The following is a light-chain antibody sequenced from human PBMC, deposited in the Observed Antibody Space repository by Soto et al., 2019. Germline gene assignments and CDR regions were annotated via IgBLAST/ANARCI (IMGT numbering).Light chain of an antibody. Sequence: QSVLTQPPSASGTPGQRVTMSCSGSSSNIGSNYVYWYQQLPGTAPKLLIYRNNQRPSGVPDRFSGSKSGTSASLAISGLRSEDEADYYCAAWDDSLSGPGFGGGTKLTVL. CDR1: SSNIGSNY. V-gene: IGLV1-47*01. J-gene: IGLJ2*01. CDR3: AAWDDSLSGPG. CDR2: RNN.